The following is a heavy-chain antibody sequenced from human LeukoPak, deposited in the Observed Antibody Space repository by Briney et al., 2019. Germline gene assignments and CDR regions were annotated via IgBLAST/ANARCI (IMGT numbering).Heavy chain of an antibody. V-gene: IGHV4-59*08. CDR2: IYYSGST. CDR1: GGSISSYY. D-gene: IGHD6-19*01. CDR3: ARAVSGRFDY. Sequence: SETLSLTCTVSGGSISSYYWSWIRQPPGKGLEWIGYIYYSGSTNYNPSLKSRVTISVNTSKNQFSLKLSSVTAADTAIYYCARAVSGRFDYWGQGTLVTVSS. J-gene: IGHJ4*02.